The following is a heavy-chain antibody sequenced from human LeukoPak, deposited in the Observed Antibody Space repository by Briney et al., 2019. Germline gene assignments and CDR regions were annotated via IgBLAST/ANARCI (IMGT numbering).Heavy chain of an antibody. J-gene: IGHJ3*02. V-gene: IGHV4-4*09. CDR3: ARHGTGQKAFNI. D-gene: IGHD1-14*01. CDR2: IYTSGST. Sequence: PSETLSLTCTVSGGSISSYYWSWIRQPPGKGLEWIGYIYTSGSTNYNPSLKSRVTISVDTSKNQFSLKVSSVTAADTVVYYCARHGTGQKAFNIWGQGTMVTVSS. CDR1: GGSISSYY.